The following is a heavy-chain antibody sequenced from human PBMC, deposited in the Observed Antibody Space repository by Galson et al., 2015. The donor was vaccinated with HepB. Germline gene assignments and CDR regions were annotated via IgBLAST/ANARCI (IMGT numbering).Heavy chain of an antibody. V-gene: IGHV7-4-1*02. CDR3: ARDKGVQCGGDCYPYNWFDP. D-gene: IGHD2-21*01. J-gene: IGHJ5*02. Sequence: SCKASGYTFTSYAMNWARQAPGQGLEWMGWINTNTGNPTYAQGFTGRFAFSLDTSVSTAYLQISSLKAEDTAVYYCARDKGVQCGGDCYPYNWFDPWGQGTLVTVSS. CDR1: GYTFTSYA. CDR2: INTNTGNP.